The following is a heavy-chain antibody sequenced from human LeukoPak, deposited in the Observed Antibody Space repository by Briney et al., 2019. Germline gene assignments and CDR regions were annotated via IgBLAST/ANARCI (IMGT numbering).Heavy chain of an antibody. CDR2: INPNSGGT. D-gene: IGHD2-21*02. V-gene: IGHV1-2*02. Sequence: GASVKVSCKASGYTFSDYYIHWVRQAPGQGLEWMGWINPNSGGTNYAQKFQGRVTMTRDTSISTAYMELSRLRSDDTAVYYCARRAWGYCGGDCYSKSYYMDVWGKGTTVTISS. CDR3: ARRAWGYCGGDCYSKSYYMDV. J-gene: IGHJ6*03. CDR1: GYTFSDYY.